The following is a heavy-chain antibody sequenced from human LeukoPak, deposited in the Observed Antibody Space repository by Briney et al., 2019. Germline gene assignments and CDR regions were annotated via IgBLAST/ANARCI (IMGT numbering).Heavy chain of an antibody. Sequence: GGSLRLSCAASGFTFSNAWMSWVRQAPGKGLEWVGRIKSKTDGGTTDYAAPVKGRFTISRDDSKNTLYLQMNSLKTEDTAVYYRTTAYYDFWSGYYRFDYWGQGTLVTVSS. V-gene: IGHV3-15*01. D-gene: IGHD3-3*01. CDR2: IKSKTDGGTT. CDR1: GFTFSNAW. J-gene: IGHJ4*02. CDR3: TTAYYDFWSGYYRFDY.